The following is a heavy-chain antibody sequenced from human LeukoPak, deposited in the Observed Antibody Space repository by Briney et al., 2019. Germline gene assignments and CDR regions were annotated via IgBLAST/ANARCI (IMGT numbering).Heavy chain of an antibody. CDR2: ISWNSGSI. J-gene: IGHJ4*02. Sequence: GGSLRLSCAASGFTFDDYAMHWARQAPGKGLEWVSGISWNSGSIGYADSVKGRFTISRDNAKNSLYLQMNSLRAEDTALYYCAKDISFDGSGSTFDYWGQGTLVTVSS. CDR3: AKDISFDGSGSTFDY. V-gene: IGHV3-9*01. D-gene: IGHD3-10*01. CDR1: GFTFDDYA.